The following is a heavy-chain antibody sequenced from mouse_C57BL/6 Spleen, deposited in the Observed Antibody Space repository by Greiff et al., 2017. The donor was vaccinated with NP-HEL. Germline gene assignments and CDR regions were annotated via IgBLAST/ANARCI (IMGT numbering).Heavy chain of an antibody. Sequence: VQLQQSGPELVKPGASVKISCKASGYSFTSYYIHWVKQRPGQGLEWIGWIYPGSGNTKYNEKFKGKATLTADTSSSTAYMQLSSLTSEDSAVYYCARGDLLLPGYFDVWGTGTTVTVSS. D-gene: IGHD1-1*01. CDR2: IYPGSGNT. V-gene: IGHV1-66*01. CDR3: ARGDLLLPGYFDV. CDR1: GYSFTSYY. J-gene: IGHJ1*03.